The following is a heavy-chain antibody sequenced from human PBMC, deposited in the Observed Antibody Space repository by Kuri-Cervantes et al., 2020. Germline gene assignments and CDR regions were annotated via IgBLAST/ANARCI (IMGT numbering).Heavy chain of an antibody. CDR2: INSDGGII. Sequence: ESLSLTCEASGFTFTSYWVYWVRQAPRKGLEWVSHINSDGGIINYVGSVQGRFTISRDNARNTLYLQMNSLRVEDTAVCYFAVGRSGLGNWGQGTLVTVSS. CDR1: GFTFTSYW. CDR3: AVGRSGLGN. D-gene: IGHD3-16*01. V-gene: IGHV3-74*01. J-gene: IGHJ4*01.